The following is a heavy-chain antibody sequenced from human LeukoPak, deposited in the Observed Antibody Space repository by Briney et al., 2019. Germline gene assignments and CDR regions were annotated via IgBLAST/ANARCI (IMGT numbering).Heavy chain of an antibody. CDR2: IIPIFGTA. CDR1: GGTFSSYA. D-gene: IGHD3-9*01. Sequence: SVKVSCKASGGTFSSYAISWVRQAPGQGLEWMGGIIPIFGTANYAQKFQGRVTITADKSTSTAYMELSRLRSGDTAVYYCARSPDILTGENFDYWGQGTLVTVSS. V-gene: IGHV1-69*06. J-gene: IGHJ4*02. CDR3: ARSPDILTGENFDY.